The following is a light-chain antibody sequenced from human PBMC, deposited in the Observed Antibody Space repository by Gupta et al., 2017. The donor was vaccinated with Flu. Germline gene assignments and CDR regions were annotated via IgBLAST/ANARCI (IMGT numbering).Light chain of an antibody. CDR1: SSDVGSYNL. J-gene: IGLJ3*02. CDR2: EGS. CDR3: CSHAGSSAWV. Sequence: SITISCTGTSSDVGSYNLVSWYQQHPGKAPNLMIYEGSRRPAGVSNRFSGSKSGNTASLTISGLEAEDDADYYCCSHAGSSAWVFGGGTKLTVL. V-gene: IGLV2-23*01.